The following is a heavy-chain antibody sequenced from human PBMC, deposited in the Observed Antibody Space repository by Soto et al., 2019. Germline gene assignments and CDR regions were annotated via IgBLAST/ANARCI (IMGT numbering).Heavy chain of an antibody. CDR3: SRGDY. Sequence: QVQLQESGPRLVRPSHTLSLTCTVSGESIDTAGYYWTWIRQRPGRGLEWLGFIYHSGATYYSSSMKSRLSISIDRSQNQFSLKVTSVTAADTAVYSCSRGDYWGQGMLVTVSS. J-gene: IGHJ4*02. V-gene: IGHV4-31*03. CDR2: IYHSGAT. CDR1: GESIDTAGYY.